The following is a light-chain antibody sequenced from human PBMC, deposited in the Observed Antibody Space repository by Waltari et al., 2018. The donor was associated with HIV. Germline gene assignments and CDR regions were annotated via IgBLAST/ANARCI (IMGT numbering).Light chain of an antibody. V-gene: IGLV3-19*01. CDR3: SSRDKSGHLVI. CDR2: GKN. J-gene: IGLJ2*01. Sequence: SSELTQAPSVSVALGQPVKLPCQGDSIRDYYASWYQKQPGQAPILVFYGKNNRPSGIPDRLSGSSSRNTASLTITGAQAEDEAEYYCSSRDKSGHLVIFGGGTRLIVL. CDR1: SIRDYY.